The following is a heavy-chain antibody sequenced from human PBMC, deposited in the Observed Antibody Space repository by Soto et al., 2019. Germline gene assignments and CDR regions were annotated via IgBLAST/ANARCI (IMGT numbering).Heavy chain of an antibody. J-gene: IGHJ6*02. CDR2: IGEGGVSR. V-gene: IGHV3-23*01. CDR3: ARDSVTRVSSDIPGMDV. D-gene: IGHD3-10*01. Sequence: RXLSCVASGFDFSTYAMSWVRQARGKGLEWVSVIGEGGVSRVYADAVKGRFTISRDNSKNTLYLQMTSLRVDDTDMYYCARDSVTRVSSDIPGMDVWGQGTTVTVSS. CDR1: GFDFSTYA.